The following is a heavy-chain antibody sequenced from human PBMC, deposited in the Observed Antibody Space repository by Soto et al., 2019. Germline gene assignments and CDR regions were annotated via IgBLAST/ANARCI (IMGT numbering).Heavy chain of an antibody. CDR3: ADGGRYPYY. D-gene: IGHD1-26*01. J-gene: IGHJ4*02. V-gene: IGHV3-23*01. Sequence: PGGSLRLSCAASGFSFRSYAMGWVRQAPGKGLNWVSSISAGGDGTYYADSVKGRFTISRDNSKNTMYLQMNSLRADGTAVYYCADGGRYPYYWGPGALVTASS. CDR1: GFSFRSYA. CDR2: ISAGGDGT.